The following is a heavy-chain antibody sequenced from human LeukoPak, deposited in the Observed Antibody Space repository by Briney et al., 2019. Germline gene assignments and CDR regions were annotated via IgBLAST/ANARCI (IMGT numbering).Heavy chain of an antibody. D-gene: IGHD1-1*01. CDR1: GYTFTSYA. CDR2: INAGNGNT. CDR3: ARDVPGSIGTTARFDP. Sequence: GASVKVSCKASGYTFTSYAMHWVRQAPGQRLEWMGWINAGNGNTKYSQKFQGRVTITRDTSASTAYMELSSLRSEDTAIYYCARDVPGSIGTTARFDPWGQGTLVTVSS. J-gene: IGHJ5*02. V-gene: IGHV1-3*01.